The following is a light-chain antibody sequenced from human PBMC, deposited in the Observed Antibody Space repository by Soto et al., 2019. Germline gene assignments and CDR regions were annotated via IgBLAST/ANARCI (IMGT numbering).Light chain of an antibody. CDR2: AAS. V-gene: IGKV1-5*01. CDR3: QQYNSYRA. J-gene: IGKJ1*01. CDR1: QTISSW. Sequence: DIQMTQSPSTLSGSVVYRFTITCRASQTISSWLAWYQQKPGKAPTLLIYAASNLQSGVPSRFRGSRSGTEFTLTISSLQPDDFATYYCQQYNSYRAFGQGTKVDIK.